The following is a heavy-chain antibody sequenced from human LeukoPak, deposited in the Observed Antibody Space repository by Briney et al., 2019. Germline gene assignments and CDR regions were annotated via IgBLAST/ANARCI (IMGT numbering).Heavy chain of an antibody. CDR3: ASTYCGGDCYSYYFDY. J-gene: IGHJ4*02. Sequence: GGSLRLSCAASGFTVSSNYMSWVRQAPGKGLEWVSVIYSGGSTYYADSVKGRFTIPRDNSKNTLYLQMNSLRAEDTAVYYCASTYCGGDCYSYYFDYWGQGTLVTVSS. CDR1: GFTVSSNY. CDR2: IYSGGST. D-gene: IGHD2-21*02. V-gene: IGHV3-66*02.